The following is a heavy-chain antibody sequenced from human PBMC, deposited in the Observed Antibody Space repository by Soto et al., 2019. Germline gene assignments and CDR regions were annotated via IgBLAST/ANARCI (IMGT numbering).Heavy chain of an antibody. D-gene: IGHD6-6*01. CDR3: ARHAPYSSSIPYYMDV. Sequence: GESLKISCKGSGYSFTSYWIGWVRQMPGKGLEWMGIIYPGDSDTRYSPSFQGQVTISADKSISTAYLQWSSLKASDTAMYYCARHAPYSSSIPYYMDVWGKGTTVTVSS. V-gene: IGHV5-51*01. J-gene: IGHJ6*03. CDR2: IYPGDSDT. CDR1: GYSFTSYW.